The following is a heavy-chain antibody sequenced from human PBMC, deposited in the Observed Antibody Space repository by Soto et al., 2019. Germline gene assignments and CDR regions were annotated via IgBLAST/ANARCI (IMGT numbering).Heavy chain of an antibody. CDR3: ARDGRFPVNWFDP. CDR2: FIPIFGTA. Sequence: QVQLVQSGAEVKKPGSSVKVSCKACGGTFSSYAISWVRQAPGQGLEWMGGFIPIFGTANYAQKFQARVTITADESTSTAHMELSSLRYEATAVYYCARDGRFPVNWFDPWGQGTLFTVSS. J-gene: IGHJ5*02. V-gene: IGHV1-69*01. CDR1: GGTFSSYA. D-gene: IGHD3-3*01.